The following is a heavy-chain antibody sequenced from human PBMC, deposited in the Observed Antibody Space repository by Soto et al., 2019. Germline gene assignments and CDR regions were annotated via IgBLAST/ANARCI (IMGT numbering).Heavy chain of an antibody. D-gene: IGHD1-26*01. J-gene: IGHJ4*02. V-gene: IGHV1-2*02. CDR2: INPNSGGT. CDR3: ARGGPSGSFLGVY. CDR1: GYTFTGYY. Sequence: QVQLVQSGAEVKKPGASVKVSCKASGYTFTGYYMHWVRQAPGQGPEWMGWINPNSGGTNYAQKCQGRVTMTRDTSNSAADMERSRLRSDETAVYYCARGGPSGSFLGVYWGQGTLVTVSS.